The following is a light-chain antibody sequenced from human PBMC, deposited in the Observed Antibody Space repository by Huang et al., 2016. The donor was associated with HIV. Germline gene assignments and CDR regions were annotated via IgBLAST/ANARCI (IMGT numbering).Light chain of an antibody. CDR3: QQYGTSLLFT. CDR1: QSVSSNY. V-gene: IGKV3-20*01. J-gene: IGKJ3*01. CDR2: GTS. Sequence: VLTQSPGTLSLSPGERANLSCRASQSVSSNYLAWYQQKPGQAPRLLSDGTSSRATGIPDRFSGSGSGTDFTLTISRLEPEDFAVYYCQQYGTSLLFTFGPGTKVDIK.